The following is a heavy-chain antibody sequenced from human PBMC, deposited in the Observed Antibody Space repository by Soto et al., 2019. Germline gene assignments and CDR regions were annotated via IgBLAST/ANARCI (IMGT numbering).Heavy chain of an antibody. V-gene: IGHV3-73*02. D-gene: IGHD1-26*01. J-gene: IGHJ4*02. CDR1: GFTLSGSA. Sequence: EVQLVESGGGLVQLGESLKLSCAASGFTLSGSAVHWVRQASGKGLEWVGRIRSKTHSYATEYIASVKGRFTMSRDDSNNTAYLQMNGLKTDDTAVYYCTRSGGSYSFGYWGQGTLVTVSS. CDR2: IRSKTHSYAT. CDR3: TRSGGSYSFGY.